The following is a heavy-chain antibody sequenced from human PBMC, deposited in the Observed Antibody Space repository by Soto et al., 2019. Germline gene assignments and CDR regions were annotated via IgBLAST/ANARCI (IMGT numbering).Heavy chain of an antibody. CDR1: GGSISSYY. Sequence: SETLSLTCTVSGGSISSYYWSWIRQPPGKGLEWIGYIYYSGSTNYNPSLKSRVTISVDTSKNQFSLKLSSVTAADTAVYYSASSGYSYGSLYAPFDYWGQGVLVTVSS. D-gene: IGHD5-18*01. J-gene: IGHJ4*02. V-gene: IGHV4-59*01. CDR2: IYYSGST. CDR3: ASSGYSYGSLYAPFDY.